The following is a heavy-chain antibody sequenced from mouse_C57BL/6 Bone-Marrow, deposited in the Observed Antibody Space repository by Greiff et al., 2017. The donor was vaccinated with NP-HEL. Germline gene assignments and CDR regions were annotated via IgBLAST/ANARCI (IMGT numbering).Heavy chain of an antibody. CDR1: GFNIKNTS. Sequence: VQLKQSVAELVRPGASVKLSCTASGFNIKNTSMHWVKQRPEQGLEWIGRIDPANGNTKYAPKFQGKATITADTSSNTAYLQLSSLTSEDTAIYYCARNGWFAYWGQGTLVTVSA. J-gene: IGHJ3*01. V-gene: IGHV14-3*01. CDR3: ARNGWFAY. CDR2: IDPANGNT.